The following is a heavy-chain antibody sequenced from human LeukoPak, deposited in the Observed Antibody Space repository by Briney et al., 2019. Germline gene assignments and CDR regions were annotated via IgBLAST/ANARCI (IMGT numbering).Heavy chain of an antibody. CDR3: ARRLEVYNAFDI. J-gene: IGHJ3*02. CDR1: GYSFTSYW. Sequence: GESLKISCKGSGYSFTSYWISWVRQMPGKGLEWMGRIDPSDSYTDYSPSFQGHVTISADKSISTAYLQWSSLKASDTAMYYCARRLEVYNAFDIWGQGTMVTVSS. CDR2: IDPSDSYT. V-gene: IGHV5-10-1*01.